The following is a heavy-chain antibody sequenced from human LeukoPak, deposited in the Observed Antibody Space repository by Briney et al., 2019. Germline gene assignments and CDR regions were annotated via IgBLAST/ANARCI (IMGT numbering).Heavy chain of an antibody. V-gene: IGHV4-34*01. CDR2: INHSGST. Sequence: SETLSLTCAVYGGSFSGYYWSWIRQPPGKGLEWIGEINHSGSTNYNPSLKSRVTISVDTSKNQFSLKLSSVTAADTAVHYCARVRDDYGALDYWGQGTLVTVSS. CDR1: GGSFSGYY. J-gene: IGHJ4*02. D-gene: IGHD4-17*01. CDR3: ARVRDDYGALDY.